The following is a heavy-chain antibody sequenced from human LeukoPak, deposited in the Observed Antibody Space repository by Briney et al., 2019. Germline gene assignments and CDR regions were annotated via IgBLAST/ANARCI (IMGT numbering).Heavy chain of an antibody. CDR2: IGTAGET. D-gene: IGHD6-13*01. J-gene: IGHJ2*01. CDR3: ARAGYSSSWYSRYFDL. CDR1: GFTFSSYD. Sequence: GGSLRLSCAASGFTFSSYDMHWVRQATGKGLQWVSGIGTAGETYYPGSVKGRFTFSRENAKNSLYLQMNSLRAGDTAVYYCARAGYSSSWYSRYFDLWGRGTLVTVSS. V-gene: IGHV3-13*01.